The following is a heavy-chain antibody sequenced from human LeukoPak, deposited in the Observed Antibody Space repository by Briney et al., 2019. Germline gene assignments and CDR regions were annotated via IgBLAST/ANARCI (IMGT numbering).Heavy chain of an antibody. CDR1: GFSFSSYN. CDR2: ISSSSIFM. D-gene: IGHD3-3*01. J-gene: IGHJ4*02. V-gene: IGHV3-48*01. CDR3: ASDSSDFWRGSLNY. Sequence: GRSLRLSCAASGFSFSSYNMTWVRQAPGKGLEWLSYISSSSIFMYYTDSVKGRFTVSRDNAENSLFLQMNSLRAEDTAVYYCASDSSDFWRGSLNYWGQGTPVTVSS.